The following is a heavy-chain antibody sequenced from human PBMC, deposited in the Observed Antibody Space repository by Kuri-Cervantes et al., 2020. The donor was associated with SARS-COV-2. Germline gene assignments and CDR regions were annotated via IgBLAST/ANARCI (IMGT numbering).Heavy chain of an antibody. J-gene: IGHJ4*02. CDR3: AREQPDATFFDY. CDR2: IIPIFGTA. V-gene: IGHV1-69*05. CDR1: GGTFSSYA. D-gene: IGHD6-13*01. Sequence: SVKVSCKASGGTFSSYAISWVRQAPGQGLEWMGGIIPIFGTANYAQKFQGRVTMTRDTSISTAYMELSSLRSEDTAVYYCAREQPDATFFDYWGQGTLVTVSS.